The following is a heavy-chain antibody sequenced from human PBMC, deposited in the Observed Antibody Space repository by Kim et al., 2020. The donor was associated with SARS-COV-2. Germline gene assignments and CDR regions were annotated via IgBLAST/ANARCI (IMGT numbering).Heavy chain of an antibody. D-gene: IGHD2-15*01. V-gene: IGHV3-21*01. J-gene: IGHJ4*02. CDR3: ARDDGVVAANFGY. Sequence: YADSVKGRFTISRDNAKNSLYLQMNSLRAEDTAVYYCARDDGVVAANFGYWGQGTVVTVSS.